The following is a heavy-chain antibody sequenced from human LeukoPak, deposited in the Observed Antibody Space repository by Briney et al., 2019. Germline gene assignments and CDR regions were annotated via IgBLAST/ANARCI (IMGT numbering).Heavy chain of an antibody. CDR3: ARGSKAVSGMLDY. D-gene: IGHD6-19*01. CDR1: SGPIRTYY. J-gene: IGHJ4*02. Sequence: SETLSLTCTVPSGPIRTYYWSWIRQPPGKGLEWIGYIYYSGSTSYNPSLKSRVTISVDTSKNQFSLKLSSLTAADTAVYYCARGSKAVSGMLDYWGQGTLVTVSS. V-gene: IGHV4-59*12. CDR2: IYYSGST.